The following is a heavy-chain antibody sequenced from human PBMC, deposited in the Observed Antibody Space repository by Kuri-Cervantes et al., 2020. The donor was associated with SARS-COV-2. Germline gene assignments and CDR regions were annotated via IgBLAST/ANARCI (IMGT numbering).Heavy chain of an antibody. J-gene: IGHJ1*01. CDR2: INSKSGNT. Sequence: ASVKVSCKASGYTFTSYEINWVRQAAGQGLEWMGWINSKSGNTGYKHKFQGRVTMTRDTSASTVYMEVSSLRSEDTAVYYCARGVVGAIHPEYFQHWGQGTLVTVSS. D-gene: IGHD1-26*01. CDR3: ARGVVGAIHPEYFQH. CDR1: GYTFTSYE. V-gene: IGHV1-8*01.